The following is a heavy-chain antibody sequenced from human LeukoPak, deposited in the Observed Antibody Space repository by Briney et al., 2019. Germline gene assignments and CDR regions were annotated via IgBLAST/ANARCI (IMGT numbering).Heavy chain of an antibody. CDR2: IKEGGSAR. D-gene: IGHD6-25*01. CDR3: GGGGY. V-gene: IGHV3-7*05. Sequence: GGSLRLSCAGSELSFTRSWMNWFRQAPGKGLEWVANIKEGGSARYYVDSVKGRFTISRDNAKNSLYLEMSSLRAEDTAVYYCGGGGYWGQGILVTVSS. CDR1: ELSFTRSW. J-gene: IGHJ4*02.